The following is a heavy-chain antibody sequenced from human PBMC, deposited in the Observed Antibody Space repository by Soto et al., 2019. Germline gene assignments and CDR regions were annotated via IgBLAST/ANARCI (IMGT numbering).Heavy chain of an antibody. Sequence: SETLSLTCTVSGGSISSSTYYWGWIRQPPGKGLELIVRIYYSGSTYYNPSLKSRVTIAVDKSRNQCYLKLSSVTAADTAVYYCARSLSVAGNFWFDPWGQGTLVTVSS. V-gene: IGHV4-39*01. J-gene: IGHJ5*02. CDR1: GGSISSSTYY. CDR2: IYYSGST. CDR3: ARSLSVAGNFWFDP. D-gene: IGHD6-19*01.